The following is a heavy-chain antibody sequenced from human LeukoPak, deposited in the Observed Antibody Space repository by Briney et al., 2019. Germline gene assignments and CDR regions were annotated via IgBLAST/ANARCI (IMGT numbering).Heavy chain of an antibody. CDR3: ARGSSGWLGYYYYYMDV. Sequence: GGSLRLSCAASGFTVSNNYMNWVRQAPGKGLEWVSVIYSGGSTYYGDSVKGRFTISRDNAKNSLYLQMNSLRAEDTAVYYCARGSSGWLGYYYYYMDVWGKGTTVTVSS. D-gene: IGHD6-19*01. J-gene: IGHJ6*03. V-gene: IGHV3-53*01. CDR2: IYSGGST. CDR1: GFTVSNNY.